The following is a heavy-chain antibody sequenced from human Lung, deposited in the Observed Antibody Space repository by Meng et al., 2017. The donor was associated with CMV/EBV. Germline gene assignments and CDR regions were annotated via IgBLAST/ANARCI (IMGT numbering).Heavy chain of an antibody. CDR2: FDPEDGET. Sequence: ASVXVSXKVSGYTLTELSRHWVRQAPGKGLEWMGGFDPEDGETTYAQHFQGRVTMTEDTSTDTAYMELRSLTSEDTAVYYCASGHYDSRGYYSQTLSYWGQGTLVTVSS. J-gene: IGHJ4*02. D-gene: IGHD3-22*01. CDR3: ASGHYDSRGYYSQTLSY. CDR1: GYTLTELS. V-gene: IGHV1-24*01.